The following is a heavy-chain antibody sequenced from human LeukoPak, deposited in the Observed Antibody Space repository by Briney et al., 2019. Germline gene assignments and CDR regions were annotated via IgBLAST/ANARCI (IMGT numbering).Heavy chain of an antibody. D-gene: IGHD3-22*01. J-gene: IGHJ5*02. V-gene: IGHV3-11*04. CDR1: GFTFSDYY. CDR2: ISSSGSTI. Sequence: GGSLRLSCAASGFTFSDYYMSWIRQAPGKGLEWVSYISSSGSTIYYADSVKGRFTISRDKAKNSLYLQMNSLRAEDTAVYYCARAGGMIVVNWFDPWGQGTLVTVSS. CDR3: ARAGGMIVVNWFDP.